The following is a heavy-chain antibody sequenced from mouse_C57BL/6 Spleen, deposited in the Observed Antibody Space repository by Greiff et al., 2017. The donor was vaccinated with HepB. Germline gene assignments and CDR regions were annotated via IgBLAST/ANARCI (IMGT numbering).Heavy chain of an antibody. V-gene: IGHV1-81*01. CDR1: GYTFTSYG. D-gene: IGHD1-1*01. Sequence: VQLQQSGAELARPGASVKLSCKASGYTFTSYGISWVKQRTGQGLEWIGEIYPRSGNTYSNEKFKGKATLTADKYSRTAYMELRSLTSEDSAVYFCASGSSSYHFDYWGQGTTLTVSS. J-gene: IGHJ2*01. CDR3: ASGSSSYHFDY. CDR2: IYPRSGNT.